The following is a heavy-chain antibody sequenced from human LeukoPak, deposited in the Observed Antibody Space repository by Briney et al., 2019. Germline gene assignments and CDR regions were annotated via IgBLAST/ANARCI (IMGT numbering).Heavy chain of an antibody. D-gene: IGHD6-13*01. CDR1: GFTFSSYS. CDR3: VKDYGPKQLVFFDS. J-gene: IGHJ4*02. V-gene: IGHV3-21*01. Sequence: GGSLRLSCAASGFTFSSYSMNWVRQAPGKGLEWVSSISSSSSYIYYADSVKGRFTISRDNAKNSLYLQMNSLRAEDTAVYYCVKDYGPKQLVFFDSWGQGTLVTVSS. CDR2: ISSSSSYI.